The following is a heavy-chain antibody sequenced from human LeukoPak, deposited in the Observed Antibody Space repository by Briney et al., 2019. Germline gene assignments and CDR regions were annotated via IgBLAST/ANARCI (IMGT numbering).Heavy chain of an antibody. J-gene: IGHJ4*02. CDR1: GFTFRSYA. CDR2: ISPSGENT. CDR3: AKEWTSTVTTCFDY. Sequence: GGSLRLSSAASGFTFRSYAMTWVRQAPGEGLEWVSAISPSGENTYYADSVKGRITISRDNSENTVYLQMNSLRVEDTAVYYCAKEWTSTVTTCFDYWGQGTLVTVSS. V-gene: IGHV3-23*01. D-gene: IGHD4-17*01.